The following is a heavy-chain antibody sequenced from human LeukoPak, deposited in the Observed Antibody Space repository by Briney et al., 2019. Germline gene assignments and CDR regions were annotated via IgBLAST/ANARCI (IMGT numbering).Heavy chain of an antibody. Sequence: SETLSLTCAVYGGSFSGYYWSWLRQPPGKGLEWVGSLYHPDSTYYNPSLKSRVTMSVDTSRNQFSLKLSFVTAADTAVYYCARQYDSYFYYYLDLWGTGTTVTVS. D-gene: IGHD2-2*01. V-gene: IGHV4-38-2*01. CDR3: ARQYDSYFYYYLDL. J-gene: IGHJ6*03. CDR1: GGSFSGYY. CDR2: LYHPDST.